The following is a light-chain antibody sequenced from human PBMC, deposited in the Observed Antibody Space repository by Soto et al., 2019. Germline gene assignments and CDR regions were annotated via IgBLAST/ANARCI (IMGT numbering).Light chain of an antibody. CDR1: QSVSSSF. CDR2: DES. Sequence: IVLTQSPGTLSLSPWERATLSCRASQSVSSSFLAWYQHKPGQAPRLLIYDESTRATGVPDRFSGSGSGTDFTLTISRLEPEDFAVYYCQQYGSSLTWTFGQGTKVDIK. J-gene: IGKJ1*01. CDR3: QQYGSSLTWT. V-gene: IGKV3-20*01.